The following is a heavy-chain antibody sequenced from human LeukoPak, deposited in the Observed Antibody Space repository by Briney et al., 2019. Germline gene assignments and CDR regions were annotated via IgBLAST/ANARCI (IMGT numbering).Heavy chain of an antibody. J-gene: IGHJ4*02. CDR2: IYYTGST. CDR1: GGSISSYY. CDR3: ARGSKAAPGTFDY. D-gene: IGHD6-13*01. Sequence: SETLSLTCTVSGGSISSYYWSWIRQPPGKGLEWIEYIYYTGSTDYNPSLKSRVAISVDTSKNQFSLKLSSVTAADTAVYYCARGSKAAPGTFDYWGQGTLVTVSS. V-gene: IGHV4-59*01.